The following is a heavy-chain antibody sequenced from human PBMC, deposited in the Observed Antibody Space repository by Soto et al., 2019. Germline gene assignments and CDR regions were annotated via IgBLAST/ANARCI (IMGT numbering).Heavy chain of an antibody. CDR1: GFTFSSYA. D-gene: IGHD6-13*01. J-gene: IGHJ6*02. V-gene: IGHV3-30-3*01. Sequence: PGGSLRLSCAASGFTFSSYAMHWVRQAPGKGLEWVAVISYDGSTKYYAGSVKGRFTCSRDNSKNTLYLQMNSLRAEDTAVYFCARDXPYSSTWKGDHYYGMDVWGQGTTVTVSS. CDR3: ARDXPYSSTWKGDHYYGMDV. CDR2: ISYDGSTK.